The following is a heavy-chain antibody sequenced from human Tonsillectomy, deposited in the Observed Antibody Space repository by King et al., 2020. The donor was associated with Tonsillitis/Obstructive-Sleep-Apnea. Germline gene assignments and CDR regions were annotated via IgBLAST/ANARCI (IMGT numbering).Heavy chain of an antibody. CDR2: IFWNDEK. J-gene: IGHJ6*03. D-gene: IGHD5-18*01. V-gene: IGHV2-26*01. CDR3: ARGTAVVYYYYDYMDV. CDR1: GFSLSNARMG. Sequence: TLKESGPVLVKPTETLTLTCTVSGFSLSNARMGVSWIRQPPGKALEWLAHIFWNDEKSYSTSLKSRLTISKDTSKSQVVLTMTNMDPVDTATYYCARGTAVVYYYYDYMDVWGKGTTVTVSS.